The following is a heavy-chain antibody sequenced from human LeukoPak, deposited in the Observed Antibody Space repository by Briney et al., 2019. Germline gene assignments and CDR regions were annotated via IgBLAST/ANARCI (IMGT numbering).Heavy chain of an antibody. J-gene: IGHJ6*04. D-gene: IGHD3-10*02. CDR3: AELGITMIGGV. V-gene: IGHV3-23*01. Sequence: GGSLRLSCAASGYTFSSYAMSWVRKAPGKGLEWVSAISGSGGSTYYADSVKGRFTISRDNSKNTLYLQMNSLRAEDTAVYYCAELGITMIGGVWGKGTTVTISS. CDR1: GYTFSSYA. CDR2: ISGSGGST.